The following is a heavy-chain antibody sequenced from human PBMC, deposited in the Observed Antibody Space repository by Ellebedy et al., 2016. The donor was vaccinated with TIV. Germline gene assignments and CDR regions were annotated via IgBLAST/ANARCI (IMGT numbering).Heavy chain of an antibody. Sequence: ASVKVSCKVSGYTLNELSLHWARQGPGKRLEWMGGFEPEDGKIIYAQRFQGRVTMTEDTSTDIAYMELSSLRSEDTAVYYCAIGALHTWGQGTLVTVSS. CDR2: FEPEDGKI. J-gene: IGHJ5*02. CDR1: GYTLNELS. CDR3: AIGALHT. D-gene: IGHD4-11*01. V-gene: IGHV1-24*01.